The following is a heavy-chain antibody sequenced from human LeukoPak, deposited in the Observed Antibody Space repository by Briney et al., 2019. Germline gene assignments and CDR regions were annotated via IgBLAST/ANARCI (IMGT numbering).Heavy chain of an antibody. D-gene: IGHD4-11*01. J-gene: IGHJ6*03. CDR1: GFTFSDYY. CDR2: ISSSGSTI. CDR3: ARDRYDYSNHVFYYYYMDV. V-gene: IGHV3-11*04. Sequence: GGSLRLSCAASGFTFSDYYMSWIRQAPGKGLEWVSYISSSGSTIYYADSVKGRFTISRDNAKNSLYLQMNSLRAEDTAVYYCARDRYDYSNHVFYYYYMDVWGKGTTVTVSS.